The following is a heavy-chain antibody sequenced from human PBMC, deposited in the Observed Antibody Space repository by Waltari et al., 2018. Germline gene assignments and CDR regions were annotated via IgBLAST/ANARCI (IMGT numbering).Heavy chain of an antibody. CDR2: ISDIGNT. J-gene: IGHJ4*02. CDR1: GTSITNYY. Sequence: QVQLQESGPGLVKPSETLSLTCIVSGTSITNYYWSWIRQPPGKGLEWIGLISDIGNTQYNPSLKSRVTISGDTSKNQFSLKMSAVTAADTAVFYCARMSGAAAGKFDYWGQGTLVTVSS. D-gene: IGHD6-13*01. CDR3: ARMSGAAAGKFDY. V-gene: IGHV4-59*01.